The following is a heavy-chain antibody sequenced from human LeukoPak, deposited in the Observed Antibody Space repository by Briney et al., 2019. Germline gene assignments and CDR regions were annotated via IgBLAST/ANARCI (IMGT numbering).Heavy chain of an antibody. V-gene: IGHV3-21*01. D-gene: IGHD4-17*01. CDR3: ARDNTVTTLAYMDV. J-gene: IGHJ6*03. CDR2: ISSSSSYI. Sequence: GGSLRLSCAASGFTFSSYSMNWVRQAPGKGLEWVSSISSSSSYIYYADSVKGRFTISRDNAKNSLYLQMNSLRAEDTAVYYCARDNTVTTLAYMDVWGKGTTVTVSS. CDR1: GFTFSSYS.